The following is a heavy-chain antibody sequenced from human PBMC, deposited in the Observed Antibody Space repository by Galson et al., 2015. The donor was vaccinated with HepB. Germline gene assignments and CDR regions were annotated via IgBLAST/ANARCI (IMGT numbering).Heavy chain of an antibody. CDR1: GFTFDDYG. D-gene: IGHD6-13*01. CDR3: ARGHSSSWYEGAFDI. V-gene: IGHV3-20*01. J-gene: IGHJ3*02. Sequence: SLRLSCAASGFTFDDYGMSWVRQAPGKGLEWVSGINWNGGSTGYADSVKGRFTVSRDNAKNSLYLQMNSLRAEDTALYHCARGHSSSWYEGAFDIWGQGTMVTVSS. CDR2: INWNGGST.